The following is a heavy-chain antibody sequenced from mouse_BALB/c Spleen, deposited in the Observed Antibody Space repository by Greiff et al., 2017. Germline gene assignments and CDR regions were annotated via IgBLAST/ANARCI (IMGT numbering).Heavy chain of an antibody. D-gene: IGHD1-2*01. V-gene: IGHV2-9*02. J-gene: IGHJ1*01. Sequence: VQLQESGPGLVAPSQSLSITCTVSGFSLTSYGVHWVRQPPGKGLEWLGVIWAGGSTNYNSALMSRLSISKDNSKSQVFLKMNSLQTDDTAMYYCARDQLRLQDWYFDVWGAGTTVTVSS. CDR2: IWAGGST. CDR1: GFSLTSYG. CDR3: ARDQLRLQDWYFDV.